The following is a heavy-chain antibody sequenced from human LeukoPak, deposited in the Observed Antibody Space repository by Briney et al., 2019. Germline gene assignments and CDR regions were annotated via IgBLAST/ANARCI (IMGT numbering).Heavy chain of an antibody. V-gene: IGHV1-69*05. CDR3: AIEGATIDAFDI. D-gene: IGHD3-16*01. Sequence: GASVKVSCKASGGTFSSYAISWVRQAPGQGLEWMGGIIPIFGTANYAQKFQGRVTITTDESTSTAYMELSGLRSEDTAVYYCAIEGATIDAFDIWGQGTMVTVSS. CDR1: GGTFSSYA. CDR2: IIPIFGTA. J-gene: IGHJ3*02.